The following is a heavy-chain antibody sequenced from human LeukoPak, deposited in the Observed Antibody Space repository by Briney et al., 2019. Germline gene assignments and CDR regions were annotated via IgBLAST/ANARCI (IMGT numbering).Heavy chain of an antibody. V-gene: IGHV3-21*01. CDR2: ISSSSSYI. J-gene: IGHJ4*02. CDR1: GFTFSSYS. D-gene: IGHD6-13*01. Sequence: GGSLRLSCAASGFTFSSYSMNWVRQAPGKGLEWVSSISSSSSYIYYADSVKGRFTISRDNAKNSLYLQMNSLRAEDTAVYYCAAEFSSSWYRYAPFDYWGQGTLVTVSS. CDR3: AAEFSSSWYRYAPFDY.